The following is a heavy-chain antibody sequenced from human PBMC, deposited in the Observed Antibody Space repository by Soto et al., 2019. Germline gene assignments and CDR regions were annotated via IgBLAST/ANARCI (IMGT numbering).Heavy chain of an antibody. CDR2: INHSGST. J-gene: IGHJ4*02. Sequence: SETLSLTCAVYGGSFSGYYWSWIRQPPGKGLEWIGEINHSGSTNYNPSLKSRVTISVDTSKNQFSLKLSSVTAADTAVYYCARKRSSSFITFDYWGQGTLVTVSS. CDR3: ARKRSSSFITFDY. V-gene: IGHV4-34*01. CDR1: GGSFSGYY. D-gene: IGHD6-6*01.